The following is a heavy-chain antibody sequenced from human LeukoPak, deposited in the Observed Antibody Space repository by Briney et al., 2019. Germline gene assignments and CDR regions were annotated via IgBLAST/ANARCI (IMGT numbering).Heavy chain of an antibody. V-gene: IGHV1-2*06. Sequence: ASVKVSCKASGYTFTGYYMHWVRQAPGQGLEWMGRINPNSGGTNYAQKFQGRVTMTRDTSISTAYMELSRLRSDDTAVCYCARASGGSSRNVFDYWGQGTLVTVSS. CDR1: GYTFTGYY. J-gene: IGHJ4*02. CDR3: ARASGGSSRNVFDY. CDR2: INPNSGGT. D-gene: IGHD2-15*01.